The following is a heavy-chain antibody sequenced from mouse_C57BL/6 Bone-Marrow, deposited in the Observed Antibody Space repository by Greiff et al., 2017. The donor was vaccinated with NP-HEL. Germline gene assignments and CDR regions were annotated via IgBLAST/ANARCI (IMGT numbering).Heavy chain of an antibody. J-gene: IGHJ2*01. CDR1: GFTFSDYG. Sequence: DVKLVESGGGLVKPGGSLKLSCAASGFTFSDYGMHWVRQAPEKGLEWVAYISSGSSTIYYADTVKGRFTISRDNAKNTLFLQMTSLRSEDTAMYYCARGDFPCDLDYWGQGTTLTVSS. CDR3: ARGDFPCDLDY. CDR2: ISSGSSTI. V-gene: IGHV5-17*01.